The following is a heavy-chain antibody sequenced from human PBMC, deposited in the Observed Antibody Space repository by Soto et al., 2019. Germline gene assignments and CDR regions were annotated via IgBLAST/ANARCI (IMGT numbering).Heavy chain of an antibody. J-gene: IGHJ6*02. CDR1: GGSVSSESHY. CDR3: ARDQYDVRSGSYYYAMEV. CDR2: IYYTGST. D-gene: IGHD3-3*01. Sequence: PSETLSLTCTVSGGSVSSESHYWSWIRQTPGKGLEWIGYIYYTGSTNYNPSLNGRVTMSVDTPRDQVSMRLRSVTRADTAVYYCARDQYDVRSGSYYYAMEVWGQGTKVTVSS. V-gene: IGHV4-61*01.